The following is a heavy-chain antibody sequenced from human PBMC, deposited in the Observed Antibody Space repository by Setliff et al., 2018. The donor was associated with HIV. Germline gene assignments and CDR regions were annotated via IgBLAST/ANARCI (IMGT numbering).Heavy chain of an antibody. Sequence: GGSLRLSCAASGFTFSSHWMVWVRQAPGKGLEGVANINHDGSEKNYVDSVKGRFTISRDNAKNSLYLQMNSLRAEDTAVYYCASATKPYGDWPSWGQGTLVTVSS. D-gene: IGHD4-17*01. CDR3: ASATKPYGDWPS. CDR2: INHDGSEK. J-gene: IGHJ4*02. CDR1: GFTFSSHW. V-gene: IGHV3-7*03.